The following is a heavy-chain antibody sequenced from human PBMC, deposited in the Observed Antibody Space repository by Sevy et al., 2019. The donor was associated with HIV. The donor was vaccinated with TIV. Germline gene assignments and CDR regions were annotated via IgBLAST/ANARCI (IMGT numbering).Heavy chain of an antibody. CDR1: GFTFSSYS. J-gene: IGHJ4*02. Sequence: GGSLRLSCPASGFTFSSYSMNWVRQAPGKGLEWVSSISSSSSYIYYADSVKGRFTTSGDNAKNSLYLQMNSLRAEDTAVYYCARDLEQLVSLWGQGTLVTVSS. CDR3: ARDLEQLVSL. V-gene: IGHV3-21*01. CDR2: ISSSSSYI. D-gene: IGHD6-13*01.